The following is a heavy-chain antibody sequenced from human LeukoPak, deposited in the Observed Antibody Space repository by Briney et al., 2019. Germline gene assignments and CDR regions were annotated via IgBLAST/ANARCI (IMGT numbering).Heavy chain of an antibody. Sequence: PGGSLRLSCAASGFTFSSYSMNWVRQAPGKGLEWVSSISSSSSYKYYADSVRGRFTISRDNAKNSLYLQMNSLRAEDTAVYYCARDRCSTTSCYFQHWGQGTLVTVSS. J-gene: IGHJ1*01. CDR1: GFTFSSYS. CDR3: ARDRCSTTSCYFQH. D-gene: IGHD2-2*01. CDR2: ISSSSSYK. V-gene: IGHV3-21*01.